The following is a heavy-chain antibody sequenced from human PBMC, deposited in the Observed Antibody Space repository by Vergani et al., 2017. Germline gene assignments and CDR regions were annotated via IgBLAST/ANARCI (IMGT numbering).Heavy chain of an antibody. V-gene: IGHV3-30*18. J-gene: IGHJ6*02. D-gene: IGHD3-10*01. CDR1: GFTFSSYG. CDR2: ISYDGSNK. Sequence: QVQLVESGGGVVQPGRSLRLSCAASGFTFSSYGMHWVRQAPGKGLEWVAVISYDGSNKYYADSVKGRFTISRDNSKNTLYLQMNSLRAEDTAVYYCAKDRGPSPGYYYGMDVWGQGP. CDR3: AKDRGPSPGYYYGMDV.